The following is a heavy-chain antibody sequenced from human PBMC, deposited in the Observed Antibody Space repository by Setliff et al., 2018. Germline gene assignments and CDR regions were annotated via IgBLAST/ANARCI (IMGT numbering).Heavy chain of an antibody. Sequence: SETLSLTCSVYGESFSNNYWSWIRQYPGKGLEWIGESDHGGNTTIHPSLKSRLTMSVDTSKNQISLKLTSVTAADTAVYYCARPHGGDYAFDIWGQGRMVTVSS. D-gene: IGHD3-16*01. V-gene: IGHV4-34*01. J-gene: IGHJ3*02. CDR1: GESFSNNY. CDR3: ARPHGGDYAFDI. CDR2: SDHGGNT.